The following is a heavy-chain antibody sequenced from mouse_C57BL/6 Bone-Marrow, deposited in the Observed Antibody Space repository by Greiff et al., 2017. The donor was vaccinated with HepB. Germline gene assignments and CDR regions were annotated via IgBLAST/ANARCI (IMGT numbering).Heavy chain of an antibody. J-gene: IGHJ3*01. CDR1: GFTFSSYA. V-gene: IGHV5-4*03. CDR3: ARDRFCYSNYWFAY. CDR2: ISDGGSYT. D-gene: IGHD2-5*01. Sequence: EVMLVESGGGLVKPGGSLKLSCAASGFTFSSYAMSWVRQTPEKRLEWVATISDGGSYTYYPDTVKGRFTISRDNAKNNLYLQMSHLKSEDTAMYYCARDRFCYSNYWFAYWGQGTLVTVSA.